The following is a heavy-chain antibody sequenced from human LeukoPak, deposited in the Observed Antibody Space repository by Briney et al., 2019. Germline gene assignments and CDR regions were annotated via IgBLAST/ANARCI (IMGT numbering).Heavy chain of an antibody. CDR1: GFTFSDYY. CDR2: ISSSGSAV. J-gene: IGHJ4*02. V-gene: IGHV3-11*04. Sequence: GGSLRLSCAASGFTFSDYYMSWIRQAPGKGLEWVSYISSSGSAVYDADSVKGRFTISRDNAKNSLYLQMNSLRAEDTAVYYCARVGSTAAAGTTDYWGQGTLVTVSS. D-gene: IGHD6-13*01. CDR3: ARVGSTAAAGTTDY.